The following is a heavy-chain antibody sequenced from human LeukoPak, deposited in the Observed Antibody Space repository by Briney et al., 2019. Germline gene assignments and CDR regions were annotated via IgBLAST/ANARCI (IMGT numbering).Heavy chain of an antibody. D-gene: IGHD3-22*01. Sequence: GGSLRLSCAASGFTFSSYAMHWVRQAPGKGLEWMAVISFDASNEYYADSVKGRFTISRDNSKNTLYLQMNSLRAEDTAVYYCARDSSGYYLDYWGQGTLVTVSS. J-gene: IGHJ4*02. CDR2: ISFDASNE. V-gene: IGHV3-30*03. CDR3: ARDSSGYYLDY. CDR1: GFTFSSYA.